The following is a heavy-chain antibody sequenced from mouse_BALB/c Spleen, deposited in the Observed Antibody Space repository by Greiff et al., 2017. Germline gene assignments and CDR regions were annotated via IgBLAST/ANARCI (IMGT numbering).Heavy chain of an antibody. D-gene: IGHD3-3*01. CDR2: ISSGSSTI. CDR3: ARFLRAPMDY. V-gene: IGHV5-17*02. CDR1: GFTFSSFG. Sequence: EVQRVESGGGLVQPGGSRKLSCAASGFTFSSFGMHWVRQAPEKGLEWVAYISSGSSTIYYADTVKGRFTISRDNPKNTLFLQMTSLRSEDTAMYYCARFLRAPMDYWGQGTSVTVSA. J-gene: IGHJ4*01.